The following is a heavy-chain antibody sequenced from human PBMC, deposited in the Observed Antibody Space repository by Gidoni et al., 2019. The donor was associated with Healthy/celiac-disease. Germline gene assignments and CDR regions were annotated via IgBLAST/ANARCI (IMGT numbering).Heavy chain of an antibody. CDR1: GFTFGHYA. V-gene: IGHV3-49*04. CDR3: TRGRVSGSYYNDAFDI. CDR2: IRSKAYGGTT. Sequence: EVRLVESGGGWVQQGRSLRLSGTASGFTFGHYAMSWVSHAPGKGLAWVGSIRSKAYGGTTEYAASVKGRFTISTDDSKSIAYLQMNSLKTEDTAVYYCTRGRVSGSYYNDAFDIWGQGTMVTVSS. J-gene: IGHJ3*02. D-gene: IGHD1-26*01.